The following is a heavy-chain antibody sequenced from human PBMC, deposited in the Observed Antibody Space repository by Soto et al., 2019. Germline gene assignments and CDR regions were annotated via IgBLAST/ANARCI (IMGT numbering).Heavy chain of an antibody. D-gene: IGHD5-18*01. CDR3: ARCIQGDYYYGRDV. Sequence: QAQLVQSGAEVKKPGASVKVSCKASGYTFYSHSISWVRQAPGQGLEWMGRINGDYGNTQYAQKFRGRVTMTTDTSTTTVYMELTNLRSDDTAVYYCARCIQGDYYYGRDVWGQGTKVTVSS. J-gene: IGHJ6*02. V-gene: IGHV1-18*01. CDR1: GYTFYSHS. CDR2: INGDYGNT.